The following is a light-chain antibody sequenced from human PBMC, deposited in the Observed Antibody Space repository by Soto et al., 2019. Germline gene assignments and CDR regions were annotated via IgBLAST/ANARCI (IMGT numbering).Light chain of an antibody. CDR1: NNDVGGYNF. J-gene: IGLJ3*02. Sequence: QSVLTQPASVSGSPGQSITISCTGTNNDVGGYNFVSWYQQHPGKAPKLIIYEVSKRPSGVPDRFSGSKSGNTASLTVSGLQAEDEADYYCSSYAGSNNLVFGGGTKLTVL. CDR3: SSYAGSNNLV. V-gene: IGLV2-8*01. CDR2: EVS.